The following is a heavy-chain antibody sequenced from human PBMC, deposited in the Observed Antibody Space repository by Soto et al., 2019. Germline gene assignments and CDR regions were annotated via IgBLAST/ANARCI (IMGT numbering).Heavy chain of an antibody. Sequence: QVQLVQSGAEVKKPGSSVKVSCNASGGPFSDYSINWVRQAPGQGLEWMGGIIPVFATPTYAQKIQGRVTITANKSTSTAYSELSNLRSEDTAIYFCARHPDSGANSGLFGVDFWGQGTLVTVTS. CDR2: IIPVFATP. CDR3: ARHPDSGANSGLFGVDF. J-gene: IGHJ4*02. CDR1: GGPFSDYS. D-gene: IGHD3-3*01. V-gene: IGHV1-69*06.